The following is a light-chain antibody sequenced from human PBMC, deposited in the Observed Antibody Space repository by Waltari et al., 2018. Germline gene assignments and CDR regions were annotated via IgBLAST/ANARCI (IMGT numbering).Light chain of an antibody. Sequence: DIVLTQSPDSLAVSLGERATIHCKSSQSVVFSSNNKNYLAWYQQKPGQPPKLPITWASTRESGVPDRFSGSGSETDFTLTISSLQAEDVAVYYCQQCYTFPYTFGQGTKLEIK. J-gene: IGKJ2*01. V-gene: IGKV4-1*01. CDR2: WAS. CDR3: QQCYTFPYT. CDR1: QSVVFSSNNKNY.